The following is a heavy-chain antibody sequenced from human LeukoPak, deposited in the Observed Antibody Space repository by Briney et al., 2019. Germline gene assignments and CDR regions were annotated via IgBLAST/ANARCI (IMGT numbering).Heavy chain of an antibody. CDR3: ARGRMTTVTHDAFDI. V-gene: IGHV4-39*07. CDR1: GGSISSSSYY. CDR2: IYYSGST. Sequence: PSETLSLTCTVSGGSISSSSYYWGWIRQPPGTGLEWIGSIYYSGSTYYNPSLKSRVTISVDTSKNQFSLKLSSVTAADTAVYCCARGRMTTVTHDAFDIWGQGTMVTVSS. J-gene: IGHJ3*02. D-gene: IGHD4-17*01.